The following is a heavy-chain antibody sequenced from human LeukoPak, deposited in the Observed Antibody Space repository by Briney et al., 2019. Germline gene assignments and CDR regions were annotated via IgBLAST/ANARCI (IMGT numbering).Heavy chain of an antibody. D-gene: IGHD5-12*01. Sequence: PSETLSLTCAVYGGSFSGYYWSWIRQPPGKGREGIGEINHSGSTNYNPSLKSRVTISVDTSKNQFSLKLTSVTAADTAVYYCARNFLRRNWDWFDPWGQGTLVTVSS. V-gene: IGHV4-34*01. CDR1: GGSFSGYY. CDR2: INHSGST. J-gene: IGHJ5*02. CDR3: ARNFLRRNWDWFDP.